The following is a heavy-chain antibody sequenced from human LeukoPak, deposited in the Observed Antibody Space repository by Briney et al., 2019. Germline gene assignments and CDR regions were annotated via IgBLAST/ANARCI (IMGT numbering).Heavy chain of an antibody. CDR1: GGSISSYY. J-gene: IGHJ4*02. Sequence: SETLSLTCTVSGGSISSYYWSWIRQPPGKGLEWIGYIYYSGSTYYNPSLKSRVTISVDTSKNQFSLKLSSVTAADTAVYYCARDAHYYDSSGYATSVFDYWGQGTLVTVSS. CDR3: ARDAHYYDSSGYATSVFDY. CDR2: IYYSGST. V-gene: IGHV4-59*06. D-gene: IGHD3-22*01.